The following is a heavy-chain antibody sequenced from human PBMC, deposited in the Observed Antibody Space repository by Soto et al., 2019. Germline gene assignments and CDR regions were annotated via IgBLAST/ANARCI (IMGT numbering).Heavy chain of an antibody. D-gene: IGHD4-4*01. CDR2: INPSGGST. Sequence: ASVKVSCKASGYTFTDYYIHWVRQAPGQGLEWMGIINPSGGSTTYAQKFQGRVTMTMDTSTSTVYMELSSLKSEDTAVYYCANAGSYYQAFDYWGQGTLVTV. CDR1: GYTFTDYY. CDR3: ANAGSYYQAFDY. V-gene: IGHV1-46*01. J-gene: IGHJ4*02.